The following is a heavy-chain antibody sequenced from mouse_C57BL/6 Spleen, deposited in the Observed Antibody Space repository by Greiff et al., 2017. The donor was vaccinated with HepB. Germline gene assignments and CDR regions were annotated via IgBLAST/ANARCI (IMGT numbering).Heavy chain of an antibody. D-gene: IGHD1-1*01. CDR3: ASYYGSSDYAMDY. Sequence: QVQLQQSGAELARPGASVKMSCKASGYTFTSYTMHWVKQRPGQGLEWIGYINPSSGYTKYNQKFKDKATLTADKSSSTAYMQLSSLTSEDSAVYYCASYYGSSDYAMDYWGQGTSVTVSS. J-gene: IGHJ4*01. CDR2: INPSSGYT. CDR1: GYTFTSYT. V-gene: IGHV1-4*01.